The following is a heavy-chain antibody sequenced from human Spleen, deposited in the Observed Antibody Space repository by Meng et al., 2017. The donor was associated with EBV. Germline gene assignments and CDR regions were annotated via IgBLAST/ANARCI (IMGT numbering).Heavy chain of an antibody. V-gene: IGHV4-30-2*01. D-gene: IGHD6-19*01. Sequence: LAVSGSGLVKPSQTLSLTFAFSGDSISSGGYSWSWIRQPPGKGLEWIAYIYHSGSVYYNPSLKSRVTISLDRSKNQFSLELSSLTAADTAVYYCARGRNIAVAGVYYFDYWGQGTLVTVSS. CDR3: ARGRNIAVAGVYYFDY. CDR1: GDSISSGGYS. J-gene: IGHJ4*02. CDR2: IYHSGSV.